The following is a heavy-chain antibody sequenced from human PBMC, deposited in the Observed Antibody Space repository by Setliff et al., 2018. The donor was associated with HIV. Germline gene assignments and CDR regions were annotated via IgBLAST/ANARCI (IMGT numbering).Heavy chain of an antibody. Sequence: NPSETLSLTCTVSGGSISSRSYYWSWLRQPAGKGLEWIGRIYSNGNTDYNPSLKSRVTISEDTSKNQFSLKLSSVTAADTAVYYCARDSVAAAVTGGMDVWGQGTTVTVSS. CDR2: IYSNGNT. V-gene: IGHV4-61*10. D-gene: IGHD6-13*01. CDR1: GGSISSRSYY. CDR3: ARDSVAAAVTGGMDV. J-gene: IGHJ6*02.